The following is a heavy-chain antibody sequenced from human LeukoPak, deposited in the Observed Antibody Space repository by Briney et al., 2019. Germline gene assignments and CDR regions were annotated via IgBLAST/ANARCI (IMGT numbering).Heavy chain of an antibody. CDR2: ISAYNGNT. J-gene: IGHJ6*02. V-gene: IGHV1-18*01. Sequence: EASVKVSCKASGYTFTSYGISWVRQAPGQGLEWMGWISAYNGNTNYAQKLQGRVTMTTDTSTSTAYMELSSLRSEDTAVYYCARGHSNLGVRGVKINYYYYYGMDVWGQGTTVTVSS. D-gene: IGHD3-10*01. CDR3: ARGHSNLGVRGVKINYYYYYGMDV. CDR1: GYTFTSYG.